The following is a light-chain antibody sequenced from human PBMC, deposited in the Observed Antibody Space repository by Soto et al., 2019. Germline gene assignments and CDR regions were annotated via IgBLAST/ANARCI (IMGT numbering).Light chain of an antibody. CDR3: QQSNNTPIT. CDR2: AAS. J-gene: IGKJ4*01. CDR1: QSINSY. V-gene: IGKV1-39*01. Sequence: DIQMTQSPSSLSASVGDRVTITCRASQSINSYLNWYQQKPGKAPKLLIYAASSLQSGVPSRFSGRGSGTDFTLTISSLQPEDFATYYCQQSNNTPITFGGGTKVEIK.